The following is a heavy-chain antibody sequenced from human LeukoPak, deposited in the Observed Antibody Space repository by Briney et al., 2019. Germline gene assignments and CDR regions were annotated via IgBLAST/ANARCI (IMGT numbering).Heavy chain of an antibody. V-gene: IGHV3-11*04. CDR3: AKGVGTSPPYFDY. D-gene: IGHD1-14*01. Sequence: GGSLRLSCAASGFTFSHYNMRWIRQAPGQGLEWVASISRSGSTKYYADSVKGRFTISRDKAKNSLCLQMNSLRAEDTAVYYCAKGVGTSPPYFDYWGQGTLVTVSS. CDR1: GFTFSHYN. CDR2: ISRSGSTK. J-gene: IGHJ4*02.